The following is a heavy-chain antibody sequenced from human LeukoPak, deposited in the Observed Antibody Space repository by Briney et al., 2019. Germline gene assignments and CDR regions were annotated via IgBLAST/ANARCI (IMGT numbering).Heavy chain of an antibody. Sequence: GGSLRLSCAASGFTFSSYGMHWVRQAPGKGLEGVAVISYDGSNKYYADTVKGRFTISRDNSKNTLYLQMNSLRSDDTAAYYCAKLSGYSYGYFDYWGQGTLVTVSS. CDR1: GFTFSSYG. J-gene: IGHJ4*02. V-gene: IGHV3-30*18. D-gene: IGHD5-18*01. CDR2: ISYDGSNK. CDR3: AKLSGYSYGYFDY.